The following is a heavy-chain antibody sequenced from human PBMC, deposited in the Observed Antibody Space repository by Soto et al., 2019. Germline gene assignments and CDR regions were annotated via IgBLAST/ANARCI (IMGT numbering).Heavy chain of an antibody. CDR1: GDTFTDYY. D-gene: IGHD2-21*02. J-gene: IGHJ4*02. V-gene: IGHV1-46*01. Sequence: QVQLVQSGAEVKKPGASVKVSCKASGDTFTDYYIHWVRQAPGQGLEWMGTVNPSGGHTTYAQHFLGRMTMTRHTSTSTLYMELTSLTSEDTAVYYCARGGHVVVVTVALDYWGQGTLVTVSS. CDR3: ARGGHVVVVTVALDY. CDR2: VNPSGGHT.